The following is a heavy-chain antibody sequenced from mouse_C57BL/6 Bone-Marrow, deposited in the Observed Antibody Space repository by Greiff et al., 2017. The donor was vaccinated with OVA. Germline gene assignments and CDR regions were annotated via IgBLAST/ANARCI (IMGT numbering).Heavy chain of an antibody. CDR3: TKVLAALDV. Sequence: EVKLQESGEGLVKPGGSLKLSCAASGFTFSSYAMSWVRQTPEKRLEWVAYISSGGDYIYYADTVKGRFTISRDNARNTLYLQMSSLKSEDTAMYYCTKVLAALDVWGTGTTVTVSS. J-gene: IGHJ1*03. CDR2: ISSGGDYI. V-gene: IGHV5-9-1*02. CDR1: GFTFSSYA. D-gene: IGHD1-3*01.